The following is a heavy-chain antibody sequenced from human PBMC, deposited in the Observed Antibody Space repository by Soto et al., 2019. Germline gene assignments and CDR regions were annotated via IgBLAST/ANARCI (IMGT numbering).Heavy chain of an antibody. CDR2: INHSGST. CDR3: ARKMPTMIVVVIQNWFDP. J-gene: IGHJ5*02. D-gene: IGHD3-22*01. Sequence: SETLSLTCAVYGGSFSGYYWSWIRQPPGKGLEWIGEINHSGSTNYNPSLKSRVIISVDTSKNQFSLKLSSVTAADTAVYYCARKMPTMIVVVIQNWFDPWGQGTLVT. V-gene: IGHV4-34*01. CDR1: GGSFSGYY.